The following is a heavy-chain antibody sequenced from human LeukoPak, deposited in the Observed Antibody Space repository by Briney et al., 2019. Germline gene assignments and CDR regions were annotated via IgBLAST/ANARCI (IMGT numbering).Heavy chain of an antibody. D-gene: IGHD3-10*01. CDR3: ARRGY. Sequence: PGRSLRLSCAASGFTFDDYAMHWVRQAPGKGLEWVSGISWNSGSIGYADSVKGRFTISRDNAKNSLYLQMNSLRAEDTALYYCARRGYWGQGTLVTVSS. CDR2: ISWNSGSI. CDR1: GFTFDDYA. V-gene: IGHV3-9*01. J-gene: IGHJ4*02.